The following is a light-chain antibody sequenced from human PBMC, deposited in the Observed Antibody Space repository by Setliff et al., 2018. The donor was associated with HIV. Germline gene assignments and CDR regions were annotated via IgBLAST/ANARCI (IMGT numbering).Light chain of an antibody. CDR3: CSYGRGDIWI. J-gene: IGLJ2*01. V-gene: IGLV2-23*02. CDR1: SGDVGSLLSS. CDR2: EVT. Sequence: QSALAQPTSVSGSPGQSINISCTGSSGDVGSLLSSVSWYQQNPGEVPKLLIYEVTRRPSGISDRFSGSKSDNTASLTISGLQTEDEADYYCCSYGRGDIWIFGGGTK.